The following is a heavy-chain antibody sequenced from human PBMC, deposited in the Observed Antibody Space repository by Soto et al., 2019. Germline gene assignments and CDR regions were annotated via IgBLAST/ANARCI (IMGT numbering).Heavy chain of an antibody. J-gene: IGHJ4*02. CDR1: GFTFINYA. V-gene: IGHV3-30*18. D-gene: IGHD6-13*01. Sequence: GGSLILSCAASGFTFINYAIHWVRQAPGKGLEWVAVIASDGKDKRYADSVKGRFTISRDNSKNTVYLQMNSLRGEDTAVYYCAKDGAIAAADYFFDYWGQGSLVTVSS. CDR3: AKDGAIAAADYFFDY. CDR2: IASDGKDK.